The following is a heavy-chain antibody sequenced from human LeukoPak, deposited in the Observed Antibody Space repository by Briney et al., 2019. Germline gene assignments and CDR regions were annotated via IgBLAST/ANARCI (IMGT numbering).Heavy chain of an antibody. CDR1: GGSISSYS. CDR2: IYYSGST. CDR3: ARVGPLVPVDY. J-gene: IGHJ4*02. V-gene: IGHV4-59*12. D-gene: IGHD2-2*01. Sequence: SETLSLTCTVSGGSISSYSWSWIRQPPGKGLEWIGYIYYSGSTYYNPSLKSRVTISVDTSKNQFSLKLSSVTAADTAVCYCARVGPLVPVDYWGQGTLVTVSS.